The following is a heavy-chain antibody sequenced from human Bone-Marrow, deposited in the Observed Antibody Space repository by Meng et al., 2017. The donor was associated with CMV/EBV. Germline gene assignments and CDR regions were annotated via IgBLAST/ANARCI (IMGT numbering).Heavy chain of an antibody. CDR3: AKVDRGPAAPRNDAFDI. Sequence: GESLKISCAASGFTFSMYSMNWVRQAPGKELEWVSYISSSSTYIYYADSVKGRFTISRDNAEKSLYLQMNSLTAEDTAMYYCAKVDRGPAAPRNDAFDIWGQATMVTVSS. CDR1: GFTFSMYS. J-gene: IGHJ3*02. D-gene: IGHD2-2*01. CDR2: ISSSSTYI. V-gene: IGHV3-21*01.